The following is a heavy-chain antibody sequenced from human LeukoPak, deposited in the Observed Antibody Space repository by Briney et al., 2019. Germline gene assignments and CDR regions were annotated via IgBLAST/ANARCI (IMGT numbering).Heavy chain of an antibody. CDR2: IYHSGST. D-gene: IGHD5-12*01. CDR1: GGSISSSNW. V-gene: IGHV4-4*02. Sequence: MTSETLSLTCAVSGGSISSSNWWSWVRQPPGKGLEWIGEIYHSGSTNYNPSLKSRVTISVDKSKNQFSLKLSSVTAADTAVYYCARAGDSGYDEGEYYFDYWGQGTLVTVSS. CDR3: ARAGDSGYDEGEYYFDY. J-gene: IGHJ4*02.